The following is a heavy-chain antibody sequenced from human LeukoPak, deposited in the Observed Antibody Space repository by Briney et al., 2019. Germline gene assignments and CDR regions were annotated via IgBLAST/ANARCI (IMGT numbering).Heavy chain of an antibody. V-gene: IGHV3-30*02. CDR3: AKDRCSSSTCREAFEI. CDR1: GFTFSRYG. CDR2: IWYDGKNDQ. J-gene: IGHJ3*02. Sequence: PGVSLRLSCAVSGFTFSRYGMHWIPQAPGRGWEWVAFIWYDGKNDQEYAESVKGRFTISRDNSKNTLYLQMNSLRTEDTAMYYCAKDRCSSSTCREAFEIWGQGTLVTVSS. D-gene: IGHD2-2*01.